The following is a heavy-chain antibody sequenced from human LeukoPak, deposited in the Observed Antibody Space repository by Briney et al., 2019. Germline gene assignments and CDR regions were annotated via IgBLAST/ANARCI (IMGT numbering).Heavy chain of an antibody. CDR3: ARPYSGSYPYFDY. J-gene: IGHJ4*02. V-gene: IGHV1-69*13. CDR1: GGTFSSYA. D-gene: IGHD1-26*01. CDR2: IIPIFGTA. Sequence: ASVKVSCEASGGTFSSYAISWVRQAPGQGLEWMGGIIPIFGTANYAQKFQGRVTITADESTSTAYMELSSLRSEDTAVYYCARPYSGSYPYFDYWGQGTLVTVSS.